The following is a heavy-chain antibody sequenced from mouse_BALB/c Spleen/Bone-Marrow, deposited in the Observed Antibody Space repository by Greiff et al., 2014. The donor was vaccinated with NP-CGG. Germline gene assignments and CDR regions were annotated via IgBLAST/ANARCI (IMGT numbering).Heavy chain of an antibody. J-gene: IGHJ1*01. Sequence: EVNLVESGPELVKPGASVKMSCKASGYTFTSYVIHWVKQTPGQGLEWIGYINPYNDGTKYNEKFKGKATLTSDKSSSTAYMELSSLTSEDSAVYYCARGGYYGTSLYWYFDVWGAGTTVTVSS. CDR3: ARGGYYGTSLYWYFDV. D-gene: IGHD1-1*01. V-gene: IGHV1-14*01. CDR1: GYTFTSYV. CDR2: INPYNDGT.